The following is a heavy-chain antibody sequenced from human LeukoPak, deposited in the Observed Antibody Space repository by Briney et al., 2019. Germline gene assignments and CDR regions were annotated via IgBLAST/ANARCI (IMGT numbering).Heavy chain of an antibody. J-gene: IGHJ3*02. V-gene: IGHV3-23*01. Sequence: PGGSLRLSCAASGFTFSNYGMSWVRQAPGKGLEWFSAIRVSGGSTYYADSVKGRFTISRDNSKKTLYLQMNTLRAEDSAVYYCAKDMSDIVVVPAARVDIWGQGTMVTVSS. CDR1: GFTFSNYG. CDR2: IRVSGGST. CDR3: AKDMSDIVVVPAARVDI. D-gene: IGHD2-2*01.